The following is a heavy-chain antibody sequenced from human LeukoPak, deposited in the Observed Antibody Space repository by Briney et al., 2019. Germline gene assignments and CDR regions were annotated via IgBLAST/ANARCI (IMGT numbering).Heavy chain of an antibody. J-gene: IGHJ4*02. D-gene: IGHD3-22*01. CDR2: INPSGGST. Sequence: ASVKVSCKASGGTFSSYAISWVRQAPGQGLEWMGIINPSGGSTSYAQKFQGRVTMTRDTSTSTVYMELSSLRSEDTAVYYCAGTYDSSGYYLDYWGQGTLVTVSS. CDR1: GGTFSSYA. V-gene: IGHV1-46*01. CDR3: AGTYDSSGYYLDY.